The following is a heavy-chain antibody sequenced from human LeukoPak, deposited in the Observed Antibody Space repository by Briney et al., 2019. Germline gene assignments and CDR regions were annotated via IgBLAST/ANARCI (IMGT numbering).Heavy chain of an antibody. D-gene: IGHD2-2*01. CDR1: GGSISSYY. V-gene: IGHV4-59*01. Sequence: PSETLSLTCTVSGGSISSYYWTWIRQPPGKGLEWIGYAYYSGNTNYNPSLKSRATISVDTSKSQFSLKLSSVTAADTAVYYCARHLGYCSSTSCYPWFDPWGQGTLVTVSS. J-gene: IGHJ5*02. CDR2: AYYSGNT. CDR3: ARHLGYCSSTSCYPWFDP.